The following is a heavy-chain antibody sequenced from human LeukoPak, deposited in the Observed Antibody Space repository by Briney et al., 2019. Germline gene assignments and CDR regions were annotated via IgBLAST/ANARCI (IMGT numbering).Heavy chain of an antibody. CDR1: GGSISSYY. V-gene: IGHV4-59*08. J-gene: IGHJ6*02. CDR2: IHYSGNT. D-gene: IGHD3-16*01. CDR3: ARRPSFHGVDV. Sequence: PSEPLSLTCTVSGGSISSYYWSWIRQPPGKGLEWIGYIHYSGNTKYNPSLKSRVTISVDTSENQFSLKLSSVTAADTAVYYCARRPSFHGVDVWGQGTTVAVSS.